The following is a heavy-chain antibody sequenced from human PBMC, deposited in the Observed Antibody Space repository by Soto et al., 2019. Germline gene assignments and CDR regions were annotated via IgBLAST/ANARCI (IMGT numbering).Heavy chain of an antibody. CDR2: ISYDGSNK. V-gene: IGHV3-30-3*01. J-gene: IGHJ3*02. D-gene: IGHD3-9*01. Sequence: QVQLVESGGGVVQPGRSLRLSCAASGFTFSSYAMHWVRQAPGKGLEWVAVISYDGSNKYYADSVKGRFTISRDNSKITLYLQMNSLRAEDTAVYYCARPAGYYDILTGYYGADAFDIWGQGTMVTVSS. CDR1: GFTFSSYA. CDR3: ARPAGYYDILTGYYGADAFDI.